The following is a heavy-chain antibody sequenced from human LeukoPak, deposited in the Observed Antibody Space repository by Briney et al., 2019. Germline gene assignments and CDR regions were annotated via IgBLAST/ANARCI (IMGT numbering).Heavy chain of an antibody. CDR3: VKGHCSSSSCFPNYYYYMDV. CDR2: ISWNSASI. V-gene: IGHV3-9*01. Sequence: GRSLRLSCAGSGFIFDEYAMHWVRQAPGKGLEWVSGISWNSASIAYADSVKGRFTISRDNVKNLLFLQMTSLRAADTALYYCVKGHCSSSSCFPNYYYYMDVWGTGTTVTVSS. J-gene: IGHJ6*03. CDR1: GFIFDEYA. D-gene: IGHD2-2*01.